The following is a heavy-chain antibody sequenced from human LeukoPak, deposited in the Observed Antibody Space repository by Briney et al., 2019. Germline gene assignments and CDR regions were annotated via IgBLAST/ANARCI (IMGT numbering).Heavy chain of an antibody. J-gene: IGHJ5*02. CDR3: ARGPNLVGGSWYWDWFDP. Sequence: ASVKVSCKASGYTFTSYDINWVRQATGQGLEWMGWMNPNSGNTGYAQKFQGRVTMTRNTSISTAYMELSSLRSEDTAVYYCARGPNLVGGSWYWDWFDPWGQGTLVTVSS. CDR1: GYTFTSYD. CDR2: MNPNSGNT. V-gene: IGHV1-8*01. D-gene: IGHD6-13*01.